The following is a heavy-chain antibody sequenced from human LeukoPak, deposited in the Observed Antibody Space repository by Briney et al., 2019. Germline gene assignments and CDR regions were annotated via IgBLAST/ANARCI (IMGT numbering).Heavy chain of an antibody. Sequence: PGGSLRLSCAASGFTFSSYGMSWIRQPPGKGLEWIGEINHSGSTNYNPSLKSRVTISVDTSKNQFSLKLSSVTAADTAVYYCARARMLLYYDFWSGYQNWFDPWGQGTLVTVSS. V-gene: IGHV4-34*01. CDR3: ARARMLLYYDFWSGYQNWFDP. CDR1: GFTFSSYG. D-gene: IGHD3-3*01. J-gene: IGHJ5*02. CDR2: INHSGST.